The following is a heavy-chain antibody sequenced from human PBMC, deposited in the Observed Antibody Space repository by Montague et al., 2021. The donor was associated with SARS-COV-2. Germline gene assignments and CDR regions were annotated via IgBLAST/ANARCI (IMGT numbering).Heavy chain of an antibody. J-gene: IGHJ4*02. D-gene: IGHD3-16*01. CDR3: ARHRRYYVVSYYPDF. V-gene: IGHV4-39*01. Sequence: SETLSLTCSVSGGSFDSDNFYWGWIRQPPGKRLEWIGGISNGGRSVYNPSLKSRVTISVHTSRNQLSLNVRSVTAADTAVYYCARHRRYYVVSYYPDFWGQGILVTVSS. CDR1: GGSFDSDNFY. CDR2: ISNGGRS.